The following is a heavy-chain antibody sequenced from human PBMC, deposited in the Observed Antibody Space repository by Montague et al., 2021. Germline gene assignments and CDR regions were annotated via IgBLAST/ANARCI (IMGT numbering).Heavy chain of an antibody. D-gene: IGHD7-27*01. CDR3: ARRLGIWAPFDY. Sequence: SETLSLTCAVSGGSFSGYFWSWVRQPPEKGLEWIGYIYDSGTTNYNPSLKSRVTISADTSMSQFSLNLRSVTAADTAVYFCARRLGIWAPFDYWGQGTLVTVSS. CDR2: IYDSGTT. J-gene: IGHJ4*02. CDR1: GGSFSGYF. V-gene: IGHV4-59*08.